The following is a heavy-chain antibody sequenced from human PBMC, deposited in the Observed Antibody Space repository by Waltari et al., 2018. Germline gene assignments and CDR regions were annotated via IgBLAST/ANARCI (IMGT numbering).Heavy chain of an antibody. V-gene: IGHV4-34*01. CDR3: ARSPHCGRRPLSWYFDL. J-gene: IGHJ2*01. CDR2: INQSGST. D-gene: IGHD2-21*02. CDR1: GGSFSGYY. Sequence: QVQLQQWGAGLLKPSETLSLTCAVYGGSFSGYYWSWIRQPPGKGLEWIGEINQSGSTTYTPSIKIPLTIPVSASKSMCSKKLRSRTAADTAMCYCARSPHCGRRPLSWYFDLWGRGTLVTVSS.